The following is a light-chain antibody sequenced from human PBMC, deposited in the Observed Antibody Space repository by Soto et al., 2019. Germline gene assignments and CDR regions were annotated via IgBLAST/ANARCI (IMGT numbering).Light chain of an antibody. J-gene: IGLJ2*01. CDR3: TSWTTSTTMI. CDR1: SSDIGAYNF. V-gene: IGLV2-14*03. CDR2: DVN. Sequence: QSVLTQPAYVSGSPGQSITISCTGTSSDIGAYNFVSWYQQHPGKAPKLMLYDVNIRPSGVSNRFSGSKSDNTASLTISGLEAEDEADYYCTSWTTSTTMIFGGGTKLTVL.